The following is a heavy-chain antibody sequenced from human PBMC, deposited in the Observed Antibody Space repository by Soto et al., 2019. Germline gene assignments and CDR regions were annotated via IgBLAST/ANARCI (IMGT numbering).Heavy chain of an antibody. Sequence: LSLTCTVSGGSISSGGYYWSWIRQHPGKGLEWIGYIYYSGSTYYNPSLKSRVTISVDTSKNQFSLKLSSVTAADTAVYYCARVTGTTRYFDYWGQGTLVTVSS. CDR1: GGSISSGGYY. CDR3: ARVTGTTRYFDY. D-gene: IGHD1-7*01. CDR2: IYYSGST. V-gene: IGHV4-31*03. J-gene: IGHJ4*02.